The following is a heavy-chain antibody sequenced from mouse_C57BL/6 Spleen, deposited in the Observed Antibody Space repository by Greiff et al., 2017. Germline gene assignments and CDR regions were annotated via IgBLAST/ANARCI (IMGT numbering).Heavy chain of an antibody. CDR2: INPNYGTT. CDR1: GYSFTDYN. J-gene: IGHJ1*03. V-gene: IGHV1-39*01. D-gene: IGHD1-1*01. CDR3: AISNYDGSRGDWYFDV. Sequence: EVQLQQSGPELVKPGASVKISCKASGYSFTDYNMNWVKQSNGKSLEWIGVINPNYGTTSYNQKFKGKATLTVDQSSSTAYMQLNSLTFEDSAVYYCAISNYDGSRGDWYFDVWGTGTTVTVSS.